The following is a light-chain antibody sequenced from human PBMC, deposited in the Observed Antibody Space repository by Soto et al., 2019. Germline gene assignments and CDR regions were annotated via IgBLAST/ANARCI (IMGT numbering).Light chain of an antibody. J-gene: IGLJ1*01. Sequence: QSVLTQTPSVTGSPGQSVNVYCTGTSSDFGSYNRVSWYQQSPGTAPKLMIYEVSDRPSGVPDRFSGSKSGNTASLTISGLRAEDEADYYCSSYTSSSTYVFGTGTKVTVL. V-gene: IGLV2-18*02. CDR3: SSYTSSSTYV. CDR1: SSDFGSYNR. CDR2: EVS.